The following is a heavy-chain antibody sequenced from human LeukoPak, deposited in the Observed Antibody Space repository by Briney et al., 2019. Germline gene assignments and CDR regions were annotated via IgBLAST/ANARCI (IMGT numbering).Heavy chain of an antibody. CDR3: ARGPLGYYYYYMDV. CDR1: GYTFTGYY. V-gene: IGHV1-2*02. J-gene: IGHJ6*03. Sequence: ASVKVSCKASGYTFTGYYMHWVRQAPGQGLEWMGWINPNSGGTNYAQKFQGRDTMTRDTSISTAYMELSRLRSDDTAVYYCARGPLGYYYYYMDVWGKGTTVTVSS. CDR2: INPNSGGT.